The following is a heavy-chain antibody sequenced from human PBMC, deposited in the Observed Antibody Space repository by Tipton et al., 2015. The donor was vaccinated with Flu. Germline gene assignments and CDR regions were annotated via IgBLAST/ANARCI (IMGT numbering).Heavy chain of an antibody. CDR3: ARGTNYGGNSGKIDY. CDR1: GASLSSGYYY. CDR2: INHSGST. D-gene: IGHD4-23*01. Sequence: TLSLTCSVSGASLSSGYYYWSWIRQPPGKGLEWIGEINHSGSTNYNPSLKSRVTISVDTSKNQFSLKLSSVTAADTAVYYCARGTNYGGNSGKIDYWGQGTLVTVSS. J-gene: IGHJ4*02. V-gene: IGHV4-39*07.